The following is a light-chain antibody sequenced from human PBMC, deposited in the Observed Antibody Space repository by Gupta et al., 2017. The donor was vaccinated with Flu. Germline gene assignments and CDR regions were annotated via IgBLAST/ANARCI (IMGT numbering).Light chain of an antibody. J-gene: IGKJ1*01. CDR1: QSASDSY. CDR3: QQYGDSSWT. CDR2: GAS. Sequence: EIVLTQSPDTLSLSPGDRAALSCRTSQSASDSYLGWYQQKPGQTPRLLIYGASRRATGIPDRFSGSGSGTDFTLTITRLEPEDFAVYYCQQYGDSSWTFGQGTKVEIK. V-gene: IGKV3-20*01.